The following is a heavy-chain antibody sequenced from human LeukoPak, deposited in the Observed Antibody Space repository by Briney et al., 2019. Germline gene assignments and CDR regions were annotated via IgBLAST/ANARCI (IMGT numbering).Heavy chain of an antibody. CDR3: AKGSGSSCYSPCDY. V-gene: IGHV3-23*01. CDR1: GFTFNSYV. D-gene: IGHD2-15*01. J-gene: IGHJ4*02. CDR2: ISSSGDST. Sequence: GGSLRLSCAASGFTFNSYVMNWVRQAPGKGLEWVSGISSSGDSTHYIDSVEGRFIISRDNSKNTLYLQMDSLRAEDTAVYYCAKGSGSSCYSPCDYWGQGILVTVSS.